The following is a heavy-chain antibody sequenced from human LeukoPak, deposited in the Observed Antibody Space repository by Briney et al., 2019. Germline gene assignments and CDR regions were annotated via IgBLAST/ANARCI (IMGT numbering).Heavy chain of an antibody. D-gene: IGHD4-17*01. J-gene: IGHJ4*02. V-gene: IGHV3-23*01. Sequence: PGGTLRLSCAASGFTFSSYAMSWVRQAPGKGLEWVSAISGSGGSTYYADSVKGRFTISRDNSKNTLYLQMNSLRAEDTAVYYCAKDYLPVTTAYFHYWAQGTLVTVSS. CDR3: AKDYLPVTTAYFHY. CDR1: GFTFSSYA. CDR2: ISGSGGST.